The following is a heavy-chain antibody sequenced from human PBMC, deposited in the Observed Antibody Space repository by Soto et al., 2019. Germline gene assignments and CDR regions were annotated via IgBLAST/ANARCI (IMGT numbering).Heavy chain of an antibody. CDR2: ISAYNGNT. V-gene: IGHV1-18*01. J-gene: IGHJ5*02. D-gene: IGHD3-10*01. CDR1: GYTFTSYG. Sequence: GASVKVSCKASGYTFTSYGISWVRQAPGQGLEWMGWISAYNGNTNYAQKLQGRVTMTTDTSTSTAHMELRSLRSDDTAVYYCASAELMFRGVDNWFDPWGQGTLVTVSS. CDR3: ASAELMFRGVDNWFDP.